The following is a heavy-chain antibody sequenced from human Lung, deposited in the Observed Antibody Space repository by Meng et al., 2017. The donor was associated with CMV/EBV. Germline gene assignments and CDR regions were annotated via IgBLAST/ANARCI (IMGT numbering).Heavy chain of an antibody. D-gene: IGHD2-21*01. CDR2: FYFGGTT. CDR3: ARDVAVIATPRYAFDI. V-gene: IGHV4-39*07. J-gene: IGHJ3*02. Sequence: GSLRLSCTVSGDSITNSGYYWGWLRQAPGKGLEWIGSFYFGGTTFDNPSLKSRVAMSVDTSNNQFSLKLTSVTAADTAVYYCARDVAVIATPRYAFDIWXQG. CDR1: GDSITNSGYY.